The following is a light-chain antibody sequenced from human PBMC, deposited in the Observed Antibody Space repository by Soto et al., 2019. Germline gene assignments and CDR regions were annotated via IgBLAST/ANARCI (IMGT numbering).Light chain of an antibody. CDR2: VAS. Sequence: DIQMPQSPSSLSASVGDRVTVTCRASQSIDTYLNWYQQRPRQAPKLLIYVASTLQSGVPSRFSGRGSGTHFTLTISSLQPEDFATYYCQQNQDIPPTFGQGTRVERK. J-gene: IGKJ1*01. CDR3: QQNQDIPPT. CDR1: QSIDTY. V-gene: IGKV1-39*01.